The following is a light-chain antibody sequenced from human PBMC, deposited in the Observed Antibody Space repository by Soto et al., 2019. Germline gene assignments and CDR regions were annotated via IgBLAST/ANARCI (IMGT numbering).Light chain of an antibody. CDR3: QQSYSTPLT. CDR1: QTFSNF. CDR2: AAS. J-gene: IGKJ4*01. Sequence: DIQLTQSPSSLSPSVGDKITITCRASQTFSNFLNWYQQKPGKAPKLLIYAASSLQSGVPSRFSGSGSGTDFTLTISSLQPEDFATYYCQQSYSTPLTFGGGTKVDIK. V-gene: IGKV1-39*01.